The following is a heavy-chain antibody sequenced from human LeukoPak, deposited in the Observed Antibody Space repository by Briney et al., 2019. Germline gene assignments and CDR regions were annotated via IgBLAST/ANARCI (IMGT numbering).Heavy chain of an antibody. J-gene: IGHJ4*02. Sequence: SVKVSCKASGGTFSSYAITWVRQAPGQGLEWMGRIISIFGTANYAQKFQGRATITTDESTSTAYMELSTLRSDDTAVYYCARERPPGDSSNWFLEGYFDIWGQGTLVTVSS. CDR2: IISIFGTA. V-gene: IGHV1-69*05. D-gene: IGHD6-13*01. CDR1: GGTFSSYA. CDR3: ARERPPGDSSNWFLEGYFDI.